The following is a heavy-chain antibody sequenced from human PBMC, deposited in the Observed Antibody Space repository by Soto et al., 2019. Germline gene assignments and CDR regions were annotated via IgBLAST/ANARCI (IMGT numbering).Heavy chain of an antibody. CDR2: IYHSGST. J-gene: IGHJ6*03. CDR1: SGSISSSNW. V-gene: IGHV4-4*02. Sequence: SETLSLTCAVSSGSISSSNWWSWVRQPPGKGLEWIGEIYHSGSTNYNPSLKSRVTISVDKSKNQFSLKLSSVTAADTAVYYCARAASPPTYYDFWSGYFYMDVWGKGTKVTVSS. D-gene: IGHD3-3*01. CDR3: ARAASPPTYYDFWSGYFYMDV.